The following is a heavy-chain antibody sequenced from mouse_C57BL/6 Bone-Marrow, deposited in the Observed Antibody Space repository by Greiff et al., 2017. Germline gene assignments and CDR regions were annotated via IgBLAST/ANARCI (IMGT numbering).Heavy chain of an antibody. V-gene: IGHV1-84*01. CDR3: ARHYYGSSPWLAY. J-gene: IGHJ3*01. Sequence: LVESGPELVKPGASVKISCKASGYTFTDYYINWVKQRPGQGLEWIGWIYPGSGNTKYNEKFKGKATLTADTSSSTAYMQLSSLTSEDSAVYFCARHYYGSSPWLAYWGQGTLVTVSA. CDR1: GYTFTDYY. CDR2: IYPGSGNT. D-gene: IGHD1-1*01.